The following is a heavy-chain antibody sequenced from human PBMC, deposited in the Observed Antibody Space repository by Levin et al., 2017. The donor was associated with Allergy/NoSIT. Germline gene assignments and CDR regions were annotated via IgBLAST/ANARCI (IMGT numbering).Heavy chain of an antibody. V-gene: IGHV3-21*01. CDR3: ARDLPELHHDAFDI. CDR2: ISSSSSYI. Sequence: SCAASGFTFSSYSMNWVRQAPGKGLEWVSSISSSSSYIYYADSVKGRFTISRDNAKNSLYLQMNSLRAEDTAVYYCARDLPELHHDAFDIWGQGTMVTVSS. CDR1: GFTFSSYS. J-gene: IGHJ3*02. D-gene: IGHD1-1*01.